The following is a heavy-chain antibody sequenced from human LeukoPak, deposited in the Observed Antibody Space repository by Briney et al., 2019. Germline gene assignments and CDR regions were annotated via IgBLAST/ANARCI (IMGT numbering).Heavy chain of an antibody. Sequence: QPGGTLRLSCAASRFTFSDYVMGWVRQAPGKGLECVSALSGGERTTYYADSVEGRFTISREDSKNTLYLQMNSLRAEDTAIYYCARGSGRIQVWPQPFGDGMDVWGQGTTVTVSS. J-gene: IGHJ6*02. V-gene: IGHV3-23*01. D-gene: IGHD5-18*01. CDR1: RFTFSDYV. CDR2: LSGGERTT. CDR3: ARGSGRIQVWPQPFGDGMDV.